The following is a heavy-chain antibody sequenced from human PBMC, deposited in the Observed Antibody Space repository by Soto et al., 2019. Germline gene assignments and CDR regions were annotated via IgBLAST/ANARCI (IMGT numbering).Heavy chain of an antibody. CDR3: ARVGIAVAGTSYAFDI. D-gene: IGHD6-19*01. CDR2: IYYSGST. V-gene: IGHV4-30-4*01. J-gene: IGHJ3*02. Sequence: SETLSLTCTVSGGSISSGDYYWSWIRQPPGKGLEWIGYIYYSGSTYYNPSLKSRVTISVDTSKNQFSLKLSSVTAADTAVYYCARVGIAVAGTSYAFDIWGQGTMVTVSS. CDR1: GGSISSGDYY.